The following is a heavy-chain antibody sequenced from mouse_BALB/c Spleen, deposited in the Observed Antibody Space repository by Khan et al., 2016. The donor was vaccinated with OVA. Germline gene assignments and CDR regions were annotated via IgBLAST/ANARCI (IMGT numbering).Heavy chain of an antibody. J-gene: IGHJ4*01. CDR3: ARIPTVITTALDY. D-gene: IGHD1-2*01. CDR1: GFTFSSNT. CDR2: ITTGGGNT. V-gene: IGHV5-12-2*01. Sequence: EVQLVESGGGLVQPGGSLKLSCAASGFTFSSNTMSWVRQTPEQRLEWVAYITTGGGNTYYPDTVKGRFTISRDNATTTLYMQLSSLKSEDTAMYYCARIPTVITTALDYWGQGTSVTVSS.